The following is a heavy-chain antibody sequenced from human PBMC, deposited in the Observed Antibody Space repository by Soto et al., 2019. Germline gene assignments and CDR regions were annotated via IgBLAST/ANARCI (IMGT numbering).Heavy chain of an antibody. D-gene: IGHD3-3*01. V-gene: IGHV2-5*02. J-gene: IGHJ4*02. CDR2: IYWDDDT. CDR3: AHRVLRTVFGLVTTTAIYFDF. Sequence: QITLNESGPTQVKPRQTLTLTCTFSGFSLTTSGVGVGWIRQSPGKAPEWLALIYWDDDTRYSPSLKSRLTITEDTSKNQVVLTMADLDPADTATYYCAHRVLRTVFGLVTTTAIYFDFWGQGTPVAVSS. CDR1: GFSLTTSGVG.